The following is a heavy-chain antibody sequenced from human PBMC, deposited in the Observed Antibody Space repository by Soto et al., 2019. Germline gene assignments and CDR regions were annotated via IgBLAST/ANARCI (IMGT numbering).Heavy chain of an antibody. CDR1: GFTFSSYA. J-gene: IGHJ6*02. V-gene: IGHV3-30-3*01. CDR3: ARDRDVLRYFDWLLPNYYYGMDV. Sequence: GGSLRLSCAASGFTFSSYAMHWVRQAPGKGLEWVALISYDGSNKYYADSVKGRFTISRDNSKNTLYLQMNSLRAEDTAVYYCARDRDVLRYFDWLLPNYYYGMDVWGQGTTVTVSS. CDR2: ISYDGSNK. D-gene: IGHD3-9*01.